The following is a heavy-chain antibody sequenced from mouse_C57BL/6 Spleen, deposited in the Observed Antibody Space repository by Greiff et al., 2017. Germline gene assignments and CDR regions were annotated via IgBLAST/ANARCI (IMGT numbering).Heavy chain of an antibody. V-gene: IGHV5-16*01. D-gene: IGHD1-1*01. CDR3: AREFLYYYGSSYWYFDV. J-gene: IGHJ1*03. CDR1: GFTFSDYY. CDR2: INYDGSST. Sequence: EVQLQESEGGLVQPGSSMKLSCTASGFTFSDYYMAWVRQVPEKGLEWVANINYDGSSTYYLDSLKSRFIISRDNAKNILYLQMSSLKSEDTATYYCAREFLYYYGSSYWYFDVWGTGTTVTVSS.